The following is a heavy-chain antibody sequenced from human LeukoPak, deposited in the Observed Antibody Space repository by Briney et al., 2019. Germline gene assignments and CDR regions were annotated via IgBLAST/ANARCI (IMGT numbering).Heavy chain of an antibody. J-gene: IGHJ4*02. CDR3: ASSLGIQLTDY. D-gene: IGHD5-18*01. V-gene: IGHV3-21*01. Sequence: GGSLRLSCAASGFTFSSYDVNWVRQAPGKGLEWVSSISSSSIYIYYADSVKGRVTISRDNAKNSLYLQMNSLTAEDTTVYYCASSLGIQLTDYWGQGTLVTVSS. CDR2: ISSSSIYI. CDR1: GFTFSSYD.